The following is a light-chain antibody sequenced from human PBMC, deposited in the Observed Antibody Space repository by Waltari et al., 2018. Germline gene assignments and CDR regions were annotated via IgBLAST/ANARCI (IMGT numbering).Light chain of an antibody. CDR2: GAS. CDR1: QSVTRT. CDR3: QHYLRLPAT. Sequence: EIVLTQSPGTLSLSPGERATLSCRASQSVTRTLAWYQQKPGQAPRLLIYGASNRATGSPDMFSGSGSGTDFSLTISRLEPEDFAVYYCQHYLRLPATFGQGTKVEIK. J-gene: IGKJ1*01. V-gene: IGKV3-20*01.